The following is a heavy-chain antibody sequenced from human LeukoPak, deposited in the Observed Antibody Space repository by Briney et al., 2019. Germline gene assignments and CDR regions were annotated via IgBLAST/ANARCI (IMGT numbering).Heavy chain of an antibody. CDR1: GFTFSSYA. CDR2: ISGSGGST. D-gene: IGHD3-10*01. CDR3: AKESPRVRGVSFQAFDI. Sequence: GGSLRLSCAASGFTFSSYAMSWVRQAPGKGLEWVSAISGSGGSTYYADSVKGRFTISRDNSKNTLYLQMNSLRAEDTAVYYCAKESPRVRGVSFQAFDIWGQGTMVTVSS. J-gene: IGHJ3*02. V-gene: IGHV3-23*01.